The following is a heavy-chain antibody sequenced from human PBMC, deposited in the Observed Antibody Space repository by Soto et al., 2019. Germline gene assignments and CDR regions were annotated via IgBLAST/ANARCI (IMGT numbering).Heavy chain of an antibody. J-gene: IGHJ5*02. D-gene: IGHD3-22*01. CDR2: VSSTGST. V-gene: IGHV4-59*01. CDR3: ARFSPPRKSYDSNPGWFDP. CDR1: GGSLNSYY. Sequence: QVQLLESGPGLVKPSETLSLTCTVSGGSLNSYYWTWIRQSPGKGLEWIGYVSSTGSTNYNPSLMSRLTMSLDTSTTDASLSLTSVPAADAAVYFCARFSPPRKSYDSNPGWFDPWGQGIMVAVSS.